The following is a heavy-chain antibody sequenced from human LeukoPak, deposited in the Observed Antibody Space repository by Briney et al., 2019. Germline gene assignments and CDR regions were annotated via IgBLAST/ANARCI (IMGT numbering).Heavy chain of an antibody. CDR1: GGTIRSYY. CDR2: IYHSGST. D-gene: IGHD6-19*01. J-gene: IGHJ2*01. Sequence: SETLSLTCTVSGGTIRSYYWSWIRQPPGKGLEWIGYIYHSGSTSYNPSLKSRVAISVDTSKNQFSLRLTSLTAADTAVYYCARRDSGGYGYFDLWGRGTLVTVSS. V-gene: IGHV4-59*01. CDR3: ARRDSGGYGYFDL.